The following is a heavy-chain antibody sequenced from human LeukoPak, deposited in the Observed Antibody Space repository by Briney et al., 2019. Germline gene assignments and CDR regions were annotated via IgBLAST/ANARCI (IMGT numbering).Heavy chain of an antibody. D-gene: IGHD6-19*01. CDR1: GGSFSGYY. CDR2: INHSGST. V-gene: IGHV4-34*01. CDR3: AGKAVAGPYFDY. Sequence: PSETLSLTCAVYGGSFSGYYWSWIRQPPGKGLEWIGEINHSGSTNYNPSLKSRVTISVDTSKNQFSLKLTSVTAVDTAVYYCAGKAVAGPYFDYWGQGTLVTVSS. J-gene: IGHJ4*02.